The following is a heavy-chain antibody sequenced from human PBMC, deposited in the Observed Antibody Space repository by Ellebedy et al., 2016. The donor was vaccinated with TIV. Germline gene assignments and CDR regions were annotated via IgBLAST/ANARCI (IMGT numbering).Heavy chain of an antibody. D-gene: IGHD1-26*01. CDR3: AREQWEQGQHGDAFDI. J-gene: IGHJ3*02. V-gene: IGHV4-38-2*02. CDR1: DYSISSGYY. CDR2: MYHGGST. Sequence: MPSETLSLTCTVSDYSISSGYYWGWIRQPPGKGLEWIGSMYHGGSTYYNPSLMSRVTMSIDTSKNQFSRKLSSVTAADTAVNYCAREQWEQGQHGDAFDIWGQGTMVTVSS.